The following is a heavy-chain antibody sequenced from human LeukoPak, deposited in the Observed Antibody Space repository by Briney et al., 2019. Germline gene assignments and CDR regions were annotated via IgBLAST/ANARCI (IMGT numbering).Heavy chain of an antibody. Sequence: ASVKVSCKASGGTFSSYAMSWVRQAPGQGLEWMGGIIPIFGTANYAQKFQGRVTITTDESTSTAYMELSSLRSEDTAVYYCARGLLSFAFDIWGQGTMVTVSS. CDR3: ARGLLSFAFDI. D-gene: IGHD3-10*01. CDR2: IIPIFGTA. V-gene: IGHV1-69*05. CDR1: GGTFSSYA. J-gene: IGHJ3*02.